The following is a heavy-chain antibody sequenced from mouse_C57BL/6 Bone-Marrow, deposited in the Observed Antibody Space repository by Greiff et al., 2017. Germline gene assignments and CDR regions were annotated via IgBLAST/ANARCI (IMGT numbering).Heavy chain of an antibody. CDR1: GFSLTSYG. Sequence: QVQLKESGPGLVQPSQSLSITCTVSGFSLTSYGVHWVRQSPGKGLEWLGVIWSGGSTDYNAAFISRLSISKDNSKSQVFFKMNSLQADDTAIYYCARGSYDYDGIAYWGQGTLVTVSA. J-gene: IGHJ3*01. CDR3: ARGSYDYDGIAY. CDR2: IWSGGST. V-gene: IGHV2-2*01. D-gene: IGHD2-4*01.